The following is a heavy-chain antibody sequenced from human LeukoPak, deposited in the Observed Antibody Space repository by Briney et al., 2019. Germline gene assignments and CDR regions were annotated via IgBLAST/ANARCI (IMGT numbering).Heavy chain of an antibody. Sequence: PGGSLRLSCAASGFTFSSHAMSWVRQAPGKGLEWVSAISGSGGSTYYADSVKGRFTISRDNSKNTLYLQMNSLRAEDTAVYYCAKHPRITMIVVVNAFDYWGQGTLVTVSS. V-gene: IGHV3-23*01. CDR3: AKHPRITMIVVVNAFDY. CDR2: ISGSGGST. CDR1: GFTFSSHA. D-gene: IGHD3-22*01. J-gene: IGHJ4*02.